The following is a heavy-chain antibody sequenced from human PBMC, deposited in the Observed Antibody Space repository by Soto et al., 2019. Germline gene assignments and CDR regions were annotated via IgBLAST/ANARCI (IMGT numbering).Heavy chain of an antibody. CDR2: IYYSGST. Sequence: SETLSLTCTVSGGSISSYYWSWIRQPPGKGLEWIGYIYYSGSTNYNPSLKSRVTISVDTSKNQFSLKLSSVTAADTAVYYCARYDYGPKEGWFDPWGQGTLVTVSS. J-gene: IGHJ5*02. D-gene: IGHD4-17*01. CDR1: GGSISSYY. CDR3: ARYDYGPKEGWFDP. V-gene: IGHV4-59*01.